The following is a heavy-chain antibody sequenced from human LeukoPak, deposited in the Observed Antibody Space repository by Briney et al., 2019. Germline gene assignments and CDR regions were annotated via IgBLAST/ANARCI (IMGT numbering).Heavy chain of an antibody. J-gene: IGHJ4*02. Sequence: SSVKVSCKASGYTFTDYYMHWVRQAPGQGLEWMGWLNPNSGDTNYAQKFQGRVSMTRDTSISTAYMDLTDLRSDDTAVYYCARGRNIEMTTMSGGSDYWGQGTLVTVSS. V-gene: IGHV1-2*02. CDR1: GYTFTDYY. CDR3: ARGRNIEMTTMSGGSDY. CDR2: LNPNSGDT. D-gene: IGHD5-24*01.